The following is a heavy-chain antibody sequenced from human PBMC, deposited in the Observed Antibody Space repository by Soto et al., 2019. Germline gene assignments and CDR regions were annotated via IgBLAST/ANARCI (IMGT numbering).Heavy chain of an antibody. CDR2: IYHSGST. CDR3: AKRGPSNWFDP. J-gene: IGHJ5*02. CDR1: GGSFSGYY. D-gene: IGHD3-16*01. Sequence: SETLSLTCAVYGGSFSGYYWSWIRQPPGKGLEWIGDIYHSGSTNYNPSLKSRVTISVDTSKNQFSLKLSSVTAADTAVYYCAKRGPSNWFDPWGQGTLVTVSS. V-gene: IGHV4-34*01.